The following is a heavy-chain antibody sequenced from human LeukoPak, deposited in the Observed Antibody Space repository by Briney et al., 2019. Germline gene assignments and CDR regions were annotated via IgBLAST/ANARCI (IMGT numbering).Heavy chain of an antibody. D-gene: IGHD3-10*01. Sequence: SETLSLTCAVYGGSFSGYYWSWIRQPPGKGLEWIGEINHSGSTNYNPSLKSRVPISVDTSKNQFSLRLSSVTAADTAVYYCARGPVLLWFGERRFDPWGQGTLVTASS. V-gene: IGHV4-34*01. CDR2: INHSGST. CDR1: GGSFSGYY. J-gene: IGHJ5*02. CDR3: ARGPVLLWFGERRFDP.